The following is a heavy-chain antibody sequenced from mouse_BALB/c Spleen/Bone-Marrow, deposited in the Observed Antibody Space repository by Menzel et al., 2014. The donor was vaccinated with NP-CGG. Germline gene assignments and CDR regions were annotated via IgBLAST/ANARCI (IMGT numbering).Heavy chain of an antibody. CDR2: IWGDGST. CDR1: GFSLXGYG. CDR3: ARDRGYDSYYAMDY. D-gene: IGHD2-2*01. J-gene: IGHJ4*01. Sequence: QVQLKESGPGLVAPSQSLSIPCTVSGFSLXGYGVNWVRQPPGKGLEWLGMIWGDGSTDYNSALKSRLSISKDNSKSQVFLKMNSLQTDDTARYYCARDRGYDSYYAMDYWGQGTSVTVSS. V-gene: IGHV2-6-7*01.